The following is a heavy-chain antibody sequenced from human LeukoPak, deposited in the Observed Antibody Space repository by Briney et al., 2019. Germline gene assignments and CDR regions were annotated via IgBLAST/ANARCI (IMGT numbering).Heavy chain of an antibody. CDR1: GFIVSSNY. CDR2: IYSGGST. V-gene: IGHV3-53*01. CDR3: ARSRGATGLFAY. Sequence: GGSLRLSCAASGFIVSSNYMSWVRQAPGKGLEWVSVIYSGGSTYYADSVKGRFTISRDNSKNTLYLQMNSLRAEDTAVYYCARSRGATGLFAYWGQGTLVTVSS. D-gene: IGHD1-26*01. J-gene: IGHJ4*02.